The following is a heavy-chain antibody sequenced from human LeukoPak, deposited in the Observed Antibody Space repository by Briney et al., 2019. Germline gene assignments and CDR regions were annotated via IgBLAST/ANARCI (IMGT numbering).Heavy chain of an antibody. J-gene: IGHJ4*02. CDR1: GGSFSGYY. Sequence: PSETLSLTCAVYGGSFSGYYWSWIRQPPGKGLEWMGEINHSGSTNYNPSLKSRVTISVDTSKNQFSLKLSSVTAADTAVYYCASGGSTSSFDYWGQGTLVTVSS. CDR2: INHSGST. D-gene: IGHD5/OR15-5a*01. CDR3: ASGGSTSSFDY. V-gene: IGHV4-34*01.